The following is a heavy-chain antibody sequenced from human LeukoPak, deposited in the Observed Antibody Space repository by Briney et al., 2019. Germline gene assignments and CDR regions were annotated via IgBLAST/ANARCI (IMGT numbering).Heavy chain of an antibody. CDR2: ISYDGSNK. D-gene: IGHD1-26*01. CDR1: GFTFSSYA. Sequence: PGGSLRLSCAASGFTFSSYAMHWVRQAPGKGLEWVAVISYDGSNKYYADSVKGRFTISRDNSKNTLYLQMNSLRAEDTAVYYCARDASLVGATPFGYWGQGTLVTVSS. J-gene: IGHJ4*02. CDR3: ARDASLVGATPFGY. V-gene: IGHV3-30-3*01.